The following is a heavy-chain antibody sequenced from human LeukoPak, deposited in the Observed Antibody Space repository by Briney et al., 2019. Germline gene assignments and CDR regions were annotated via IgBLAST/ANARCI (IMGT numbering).Heavy chain of an antibody. Sequence: GGSLRLSCAASGFTFSSYGMSWVRQAPGKGLEWVSAIGGRDGSTYYADSVKGRFTISRDNSENTLYVQMNSLRAEDTAVYYCAKGHYYGSGSLDYWGQGTLVTVSS. D-gene: IGHD3-10*01. V-gene: IGHV3-23*01. CDR3: AKGHYYGSGSLDY. CDR2: IGGRDGST. CDR1: GFTFSSYG. J-gene: IGHJ4*02.